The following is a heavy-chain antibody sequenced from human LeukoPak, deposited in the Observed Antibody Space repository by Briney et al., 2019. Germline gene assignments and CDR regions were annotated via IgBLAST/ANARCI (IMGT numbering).Heavy chain of an antibody. D-gene: IGHD2-2*01. CDR1: GFTFSSYA. CDR3: AKADIYCSSTSCLYFDY. J-gene: IGHJ4*02. CDR2: ISGSGGST. Sequence: PGGSLRLSCAASGFTFSSYAMSWVRQAPGKGLEWVSAISGSGGSTYYADSVKGRFTISRDNSKNTLYPQMNSLRAEDTAVYYCAKADIYCSSTSCLYFDYWGQGTLVTVSS. V-gene: IGHV3-23*01.